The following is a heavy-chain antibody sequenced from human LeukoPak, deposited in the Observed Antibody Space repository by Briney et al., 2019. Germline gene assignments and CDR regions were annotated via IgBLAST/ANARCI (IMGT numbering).Heavy chain of an antibody. J-gene: IGHJ4*02. V-gene: IGHV3-33*01. CDR2: MWSDSTSK. Sequence: GGSLRLSCAASGFTFSSYTMQWVRQGPVKGLEWVAVMWSDSTSKFYSDSVKVRFTISRDNSQNTLYLQMNSLRAEDSAVYYCARDAHGTLDYWGQGTLVTVSS. CDR3: ARDAHGTLDY. D-gene: IGHD6-13*01. CDR1: GFTFSSYT.